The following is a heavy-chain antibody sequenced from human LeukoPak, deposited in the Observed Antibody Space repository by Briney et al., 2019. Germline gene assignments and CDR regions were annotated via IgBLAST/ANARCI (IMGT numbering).Heavy chain of an antibody. V-gene: IGHV1-69*05. CDR3: ARAELGYDSSGYDY. Sequence: GASVKVSCKASGGTFSSYAISWVRQAPGQGLEWMGRIIPIFGTADYAQKFQGRVTITTDESTSTAYMELSSLRSEDTAVYYCARAELGYDSSGYDYWGQGTLVTVSS. CDR1: GGTFSSYA. J-gene: IGHJ4*02. D-gene: IGHD3-22*01. CDR2: IIPIFGTA.